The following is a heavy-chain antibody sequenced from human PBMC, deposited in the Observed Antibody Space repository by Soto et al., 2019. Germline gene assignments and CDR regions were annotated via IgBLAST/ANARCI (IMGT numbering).Heavy chain of an antibody. D-gene: IGHD3-3*01. CDR3: ARFRVPI. J-gene: IGHJ3*02. V-gene: IGHV3-74*01. CDR2: INIDGSST. CDR1: GFTFSSYW. Sequence: EVQLVESGGGLVQPGGSLRLSCAASGFTFSSYWMHWVRQAPGEGLVWVSRINIDGSSTKYADCVKGRFTISRDNAKNPRYLQMNSLRAEDTAIYYCARFRVPIWGQGTMVTVST.